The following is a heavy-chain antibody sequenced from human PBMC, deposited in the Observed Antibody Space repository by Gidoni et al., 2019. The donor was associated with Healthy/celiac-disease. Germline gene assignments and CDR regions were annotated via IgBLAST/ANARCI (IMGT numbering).Heavy chain of an antibody. V-gene: IGHV4-39*07. CDR1: GGSISSSSYY. D-gene: IGHD3-3*01. CDR2: IYYSGST. J-gene: IGHJ6*02. CDR3: ARARQKYYDFWSGDYYYYGMDV. Sequence: QLQLQESGPGLVKPSETLSLTCTVSGGSISSSSYYWGWIRQPPGKGLEWIGSIYYSGSTYYNPSLKSRVTISVDTSKNQFSLKLSSVTAADTAVYYCARARQKYYDFWSGDYYYYGMDVWGQGTTVTVSS.